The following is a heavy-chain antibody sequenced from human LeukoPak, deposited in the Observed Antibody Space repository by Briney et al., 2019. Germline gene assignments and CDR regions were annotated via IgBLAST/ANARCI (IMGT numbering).Heavy chain of an antibody. CDR3: AKAYYYGSGSWRGGYFDY. D-gene: IGHD3-10*01. J-gene: IGHJ4*02. Sequence: GGSLRLSCAASGFTFSSYAMSWVRQAPGKGLEWVSAISGSGGSTYYADSVKGRFTISRDNSKNTLYLQMNSLRAEDTAVYYCAKAYYYGSGSWRGGYFDYWGQGTLVTVSS. CDR1: GFTFSSYA. V-gene: IGHV3-23*01. CDR2: ISGSGGST.